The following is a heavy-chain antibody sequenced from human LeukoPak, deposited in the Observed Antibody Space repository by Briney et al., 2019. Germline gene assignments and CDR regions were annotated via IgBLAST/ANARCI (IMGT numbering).Heavy chain of an antibody. Sequence: PGMPLRLSCAASGFTFSSYGMHWVRQAPGKGLVWVTVISYDGSNKYYADYVKGRFTISRDNSKNTLYLQMNSLRAEDTAVYYCAKDPNPDYGDYVYWGQGTLVTVSS. CDR2: ISYDGSNK. CDR3: AKDPNPDYGDYVY. D-gene: IGHD4-17*01. J-gene: IGHJ4*02. V-gene: IGHV3-30*18. CDR1: GFTFSSYG.